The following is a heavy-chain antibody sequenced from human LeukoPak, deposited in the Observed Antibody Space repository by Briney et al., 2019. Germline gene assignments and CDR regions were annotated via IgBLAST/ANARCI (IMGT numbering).Heavy chain of an antibody. Sequence: SVKFSCKASGGTFSSYAISWVRQAPGQGLEWMGRIIPILGIANYAQKFQGRVTITADKSTSTAYMELSSLRSEDTAVYYCARCPITMVRGGSQYYFDSWGQGTLVTVSS. CDR3: ARCPITMVRGGSQYYFDS. CDR2: IIPILGIA. J-gene: IGHJ4*02. V-gene: IGHV1-69*04. D-gene: IGHD3-10*01. CDR1: GGTFSSYA.